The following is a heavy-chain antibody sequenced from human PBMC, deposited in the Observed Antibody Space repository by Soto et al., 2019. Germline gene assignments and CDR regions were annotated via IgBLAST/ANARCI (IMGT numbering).Heavy chain of an antibody. D-gene: IGHD3-22*01. CDR2: INHSGST. V-gene: IGHV4-34*01. CDR1: DGPLSGYY. J-gene: IGHJ4*02. Sequence: SETLSLTCAVYDGPLSGYYWNWIRQPPGKGLEWIGEINHSGSTNYTPSLKSRVTISVDTSKNQFSLNLSSVTAADTAVYYCARGRRGNTIVVATQFKYYFDYRGQGALVT. CDR3: ARGRRGNTIVVATQFKYYFDY.